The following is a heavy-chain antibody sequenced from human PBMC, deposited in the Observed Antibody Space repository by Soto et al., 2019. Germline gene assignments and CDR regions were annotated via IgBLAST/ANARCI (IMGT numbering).Heavy chain of an antibody. V-gene: IGHV3-72*01. Sequence: EVQLVESGGGLVQPGGSLRLSCAASGFTFSDYYMDWVRQVPGKGLEWVGRTRNKANNYSPEYAPSVKGRFTISRHDLEDSMYLQMNSLKTEDTAVYYCARDTGGSYDSWGQGALVTVSS. D-gene: IGHD1-26*01. J-gene: IGHJ5*01. CDR2: TRNKANNYSP. CDR3: ARDTGGSYDS. CDR1: GFTFSDYY.